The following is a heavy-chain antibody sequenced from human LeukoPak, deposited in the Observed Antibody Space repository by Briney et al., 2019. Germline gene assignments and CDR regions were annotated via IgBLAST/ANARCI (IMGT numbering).Heavy chain of an antibody. CDR2: INHSGST. D-gene: IGHD2-21*02. CDR1: GGSFSGYY. J-gene: IGHJ4*02. V-gene: IGHV4-34*01. CDR3: ARELAYCGGDCYPFDY. Sequence: SETLSLTCAVYGGSFSGYYWSWILQPAGKGLEWIVEINHSGSTNYNPSLKSRVTISVDTSKNQFSLKLSSVTAADTAVYYCARELAYCGGDCYPFDYWGQGTLVTVSS.